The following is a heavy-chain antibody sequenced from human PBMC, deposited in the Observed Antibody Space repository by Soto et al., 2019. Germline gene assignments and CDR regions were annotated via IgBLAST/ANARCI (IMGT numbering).Heavy chain of an antibody. J-gene: IGHJ4*02. Sequence: PGGSLRLSCAASGFTFSNYEMNWVRQGPGKGLEWVSYIGTSASATYYADSVRGRFAISRDNAKSSLYLQMTSLRAEDTAVYYCARAQLNCGRYCLEFWGRGTLVTVSS. D-gene: IGHD2-21*01. CDR3: ARAQLNCGRYCLEF. CDR2: IGTSASAT. CDR1: GFTFSNYE. V-gene: IGHV3-48*03.